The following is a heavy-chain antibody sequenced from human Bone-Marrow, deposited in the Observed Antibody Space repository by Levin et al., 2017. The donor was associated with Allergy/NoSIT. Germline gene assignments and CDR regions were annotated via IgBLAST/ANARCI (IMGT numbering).Heavy chain of an antibody. CDR3: ARPWLPSCSGTSCYVLDS. CDR1: GYDFNTYW. D-gene: IGHD2-2*01. Sequence: KVSCQTSGYDFNTYWIGWVRQKSGKGLEWMGVIWPGDSDSKYSVSFEGQVTISVDKSLSTTYLEWSSLKSSDTAVYYCARPWLPSCSGTSCYVLDSWGQGTRVPVSP. CDR2: IWPGDSDS. J-gene: IGHJ4*02. V-gene: IGHV5-51*01.